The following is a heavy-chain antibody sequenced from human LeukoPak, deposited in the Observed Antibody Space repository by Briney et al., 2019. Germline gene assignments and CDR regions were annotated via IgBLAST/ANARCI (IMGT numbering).Heavy chain of an antibody. D-gene: IGHD6-19*01. CDR2: IYYSGST. CDR1: GGSISSYY. CDR3: GRGGAVAEVSDAFDI. V-gene: IGHV4-59*01. Sequence: PSETLSLTCSVSGGSISSYYWSWIRQPPGKGLECLGYIYYSGSTNYNPSLKSRVPLPVDTSKNQFSLKLSFVTAADTAVYYWGRGGAVAEVSDAFDIWGQGKMVTVSS. J-gene: IGHJ3*02.